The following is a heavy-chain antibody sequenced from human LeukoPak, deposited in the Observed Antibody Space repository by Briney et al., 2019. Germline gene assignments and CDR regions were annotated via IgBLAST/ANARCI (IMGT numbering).Heavy chain of an antibody. V-gene: IGHV1-8*01. D-gene: IGHD3-22*01. CDR1: GYTFTSYD. CDR3: ARDLPPKSYDSSGWC. Sequence: ASVKVSCKASGYTFTSYDINWVRQATGQGLEWMGWMNPNSGNTGSAQKFRGRVTMTRNTSISTAYMELSRLRSDDTAVYYCARDLPPKSYDSSGWCWGQGTLVTVSS. CDR2: MNPNSGNT. J-gene: IGHJ4*02.